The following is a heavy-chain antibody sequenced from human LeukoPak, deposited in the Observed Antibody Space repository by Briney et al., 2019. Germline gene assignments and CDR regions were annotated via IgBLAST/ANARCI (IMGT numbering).Heavy chain of an antibody. CDR1: GFTFSSYW. J-gene: IGHJ5*02. D-gene: IGHD3-3*01. CDR2: IKQDGSEK. Sequence: GGSLRLSCAASGFTFSSYWMSWVRQAPGKGLEWVANIKQDGSEKYYVDSVKGRFTISRDNAKNSLYLQMNSLRAEDTAVYYCARIVHITIFGVVKGNWFDPWGQGTLVTVSS. CDR3: ARIVHITIFGVVKGNWFDP. V-gene: IGHV3-7*01.